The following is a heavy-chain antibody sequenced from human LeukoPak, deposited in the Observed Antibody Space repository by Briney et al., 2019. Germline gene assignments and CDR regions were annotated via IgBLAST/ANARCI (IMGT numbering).Heavy chain of an antibody. V-gene: IGHV1-24*01. CDR2: FDPEDGET. CDR3: ATTVVTINGIDP. D-gene: IGHD4-23*01. CDR1: GYTFTSYG. Sequence: GASVKVSCKASGYTFTSYGISWVRQAPGQGLEWMGGFDPEDGETIYAQKFQGRVTMTEDTSTDTAYMELSSLRSEDTAVYYCATTVVTINGIDPWGQGTLVTVSS. J-gene: IGHJ5*02.